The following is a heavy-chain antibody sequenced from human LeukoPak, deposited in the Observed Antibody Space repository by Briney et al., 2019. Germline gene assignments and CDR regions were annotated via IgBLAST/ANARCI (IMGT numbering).Heavy chain of an antibody. D-gene: IGHD2-15*01. V-gene: IGHV4-4*02. CDR2: IYHSGDT. Sequence: PSETLSLTCAVSGDSISSTNWWSWVRQPPGKGLEWIGEIYHSGDTNYNPSLRGRVTIALDKSKNQFSLKLSFVTAADTAFYYCARDVGYCTGGSCHAFDPWGQGTLVTVSS. CDR3: ARDVGYCTGGSCHAFDP. CDR1: GDSISSTNW. J-gene: IGHJ5*02.